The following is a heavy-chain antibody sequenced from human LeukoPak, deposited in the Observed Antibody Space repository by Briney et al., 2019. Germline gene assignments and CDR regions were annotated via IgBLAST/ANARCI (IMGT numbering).Heavy chain of an antibody. D-gene: IGHD6-19*01. CDR2: IRSKAYGGTT. Sequence: PGGTLRLSCAASGFTFSSYGMSWVRQAPGKGLEWVGFIRSKAYGGTTEYAASVKGRFTISRDDSKSIAYLQMNSLKTEDTAVYYCTRNSRLSYSSGWYGVRVPDYWGQGTLVTVSS. CDR1: GFTFSSYG. J-gene: IGHJ4*02. V-gene: IGHV3-49*04. CDR3: TRNSRLSYSSGWYGVRVPDY.